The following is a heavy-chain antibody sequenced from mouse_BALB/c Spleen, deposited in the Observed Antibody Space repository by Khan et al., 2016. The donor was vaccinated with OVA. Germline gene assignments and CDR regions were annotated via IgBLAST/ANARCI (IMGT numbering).Heavy chain of an antibody. CDR1: GYSITSDYA. J-gene: IGHJ4*01. D-gene: IGHD2-3*01. Sequence: VQLQESGPGLVKPSQSLSLTCTVTGYSITSDYAWNWIRQFPGNTLEWMGYISYSGSTNYNPSLKSRISITRDTSKNQFILQLNSVTTEDTATYYCASDGSRYNYAMDYWGQGTSVPVSS. CDR2: ISYSGST. CDR3: ASDGSRYNYAMDY. V-gene: IGHV3-2*02.